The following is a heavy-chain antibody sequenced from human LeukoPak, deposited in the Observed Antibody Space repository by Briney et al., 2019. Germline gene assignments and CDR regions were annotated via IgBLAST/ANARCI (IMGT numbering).Heavy chain of an antibody. CDR2: TGGSGTIT. Sequence: GGSLRLSCAASGFTFSSYAISWVRQAPGKGLEWVSSTGGSGTITYYADSVKGRFTVSRDNSKNTLYLQMNSLRAEDTAIYYCATKLSGDIYKYFDYWGQGTLVSVSS. CDR3: ATKLSGDIYKYFDY. D-gene: IGHD2-21*01. V-gene: IGHV3-23*01. J-gene: IGHJ4*02. CDR1: GFTFSSYA.